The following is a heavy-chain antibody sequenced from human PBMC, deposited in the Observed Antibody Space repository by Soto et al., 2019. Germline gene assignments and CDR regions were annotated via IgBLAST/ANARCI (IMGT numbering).Heavy chain of an antibody. CDR2: IYPGDSDT. D-gene: IGHD6-6*01. V-gene: IGHV5-51*01. CDR3: LSSSSGEAQYYYYGMDV. CDR1: GYSFTSYW. J-gene: IGHJ6*02. Sequence: EVQLVQSGAEVKKPGESLKISCKGSGYSFTSYWIGWVRQMPGKGLEWMGIIYPGDSDTRYSPSFQGQVTISADKSISTAYLQWSSLKASDTAMYYCLSSSSGEAQYYYYGMDVWGQGTTVTVSS.